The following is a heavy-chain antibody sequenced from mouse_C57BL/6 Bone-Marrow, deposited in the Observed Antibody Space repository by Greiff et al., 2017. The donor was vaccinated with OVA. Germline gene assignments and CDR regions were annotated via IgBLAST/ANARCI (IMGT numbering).Heavy chain of an antibody. D-gene: IGHD1-1*01. Sequence: EVQLVESGPGLVKPSQSLSLTCSVTGYSITSGYYWNWIRQFPGNKLEWMGYISYDGSNNYNPSLKNRISITRDTSKNQFFLKLNSVTTEDTATYYCARPPITTETMDYWGQGTSVTVSS. V-gene: IGHV3-6*01. J-gene: IGHJ4*01. CDR1: GYSITSGYY. CDR3: ARPPITTETMDY. CDR2: ISYDGSN.